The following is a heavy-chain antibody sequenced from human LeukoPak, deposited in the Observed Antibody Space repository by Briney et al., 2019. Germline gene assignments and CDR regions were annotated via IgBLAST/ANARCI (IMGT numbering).Heavy chain of an antibody. CDR3: ARPQTTVVTPDAFDI. CDR2: IYYSGST. Sequence: SETLSLTCTVSGGSISSSSYYWGWIRQPPGKGLEWIGSIYYSGSTYYNPSLKSRVTISVDTSKNQFSLKLSSVTAADTAVYYCARPQTTVVTPDAFDIWGQGTMVTVSS. V-gene: IGHV4-39*01. J-gene: IGHJ3*02. CDR1: GGSISSSSYY. D-gene: IGHD4-23*01.